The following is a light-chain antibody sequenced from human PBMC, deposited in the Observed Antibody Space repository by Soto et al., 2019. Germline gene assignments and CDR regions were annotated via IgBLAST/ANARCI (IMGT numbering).Light chain of an antibody. CDR3: QQYDVSPLT. CDR1: QSVASSS. V-gene: IGKV3-20*01. CDR2: SAS. J-gene: IGKJ4*01. Sequence: DIVLTQSPGTLSLSPGERATLSCRASQSVASSSLAWYQQKPGQAPRLLIFSASTSATGIPDRFSGSGSGTDFTLTISRLEPEDSAVYYCQQYDVSPLTFGGGTKVQIK.